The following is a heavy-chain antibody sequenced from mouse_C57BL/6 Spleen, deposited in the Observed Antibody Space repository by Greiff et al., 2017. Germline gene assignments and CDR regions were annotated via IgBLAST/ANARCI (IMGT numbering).Heavy chain of an antibody. CDR1: GYTFTSYW. CDR2: IDPSDSYT. CDR3: ARGPMIKDGDNDV. V-gene: IGHV1-69*01. Sequence: QVQLQQPGAELVMPGASVKLSCKASGYTFTSYWMHWVKQRPGQGLEWIGEIDPSDSYTNYNQKFKGKSTLTVDKSSSTAYMQLSSLASEDSAVYYCARGPMIKDGDNDVWGTGTTVTVSS. J-gene: IGHJ1*03. D-gene: IGHD2-4*01.